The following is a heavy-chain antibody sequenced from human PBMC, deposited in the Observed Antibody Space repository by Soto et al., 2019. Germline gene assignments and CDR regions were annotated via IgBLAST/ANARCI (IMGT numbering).Heavy chain of an antibody. J-gene: IGHJ4*02. CDR2: IYDNGGA. CDR3: ARVKGGTTRRAFDS. D-gene: IGHD1-1*01. CDR1: GDSISSGGYY. Sequence: LSLTCTVSGDSISSGGYYWSWIRQLPGKGLEWIGYIYDNGGAYYSPSLKGRVVISVDRSENQFSLRLSSVTAADTAVYYCARVKGGTTRRAFDSWGQGTLVTVSS. V-gene: IGHV4-31*03.